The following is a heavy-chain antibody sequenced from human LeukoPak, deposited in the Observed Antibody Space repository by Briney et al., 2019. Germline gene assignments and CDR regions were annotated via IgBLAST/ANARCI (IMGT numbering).Heavy chain of an antibody. D-gene: IGHD6-13*01. V-gene: IGHV5-10-1*01. Sequence: GASLLISCQGSGSIFTSYWISWVRPLPGEGLEWMGRIDPSDSYTNYSPSFQGHVTISADKSISTAYLQWSSLKASDTAMYYCARHRAAAGRGFDYWGQGTLVTVSS. CDR2: IDPSDSYT. CDR1: GSIFTSYW. J-gene: IGHJ4*02. CDR3: ARHRAAAGRGFDY.